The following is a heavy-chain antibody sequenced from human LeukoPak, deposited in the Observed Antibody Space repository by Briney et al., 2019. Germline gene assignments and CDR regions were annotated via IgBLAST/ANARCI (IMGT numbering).Heavy chain of an antibody. D-gene: IGHD1-1*01. CDR3: ARGPSISTTHTAYYYGMDV. CDR2: IRKKANSYTK. CDR1: GFTFSDHY. Sequence: PGGSLRLSCAASGFTFSDHYMDWVRQAPGKGLEGVCRIRKKANSYTKEYAAAVKGILSISRDESQNLVYLQMNSLKTEDTAVYYCARGPSISTTHTAYYYGMDVWGKGTTVTVSS. V-gene: IGHV3-72*01. J-gene: IGHJ6*04.